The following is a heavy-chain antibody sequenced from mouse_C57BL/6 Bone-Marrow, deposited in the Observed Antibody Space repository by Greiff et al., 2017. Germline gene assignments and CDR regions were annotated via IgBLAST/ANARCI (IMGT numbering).Heavy chain of an antibody. V-gene: IGHV6-3*01. D-gene: IGHD3-3*01. CDR1: GFTFSNYW. CDR3: TEGGAGFAY. Sequence: EVMLVESGGGLVQPGGSMKLSCVASGFTFSNYWMNWVRQSPEKGLEWVAQIRLKSDNYATHYAESVKGRFTISRDDSKSSVYLQMNKLRAEDTGIYYGTEGGAGFAYWGQGTLVTVSA. J-gene: IGHJ3*01. CDR2: IRLKSDNYAT.